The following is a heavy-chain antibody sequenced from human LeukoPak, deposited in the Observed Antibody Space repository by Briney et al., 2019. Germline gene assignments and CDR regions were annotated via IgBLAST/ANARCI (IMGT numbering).Heavy chain of an antibody. CDR2: IKQDGSEK. Sequence: HTGGSLRLSCAASGFTFSSYWMSWVRQAPGKGLEWVANIKQDGSEKYYVDSVKGRSTISRDNAKNSLYLQMNSLRAEDTAVYYCARAFSGIRMTVTYDYWGQGTLVTVSS. CDR3: ARAFSGIRMTVTYDY. D-gene: IGHD4-17*01. CDR1: GFTFSSYW. V-gene: IGHV3-7*03. J-gene: IGHJ4*02.